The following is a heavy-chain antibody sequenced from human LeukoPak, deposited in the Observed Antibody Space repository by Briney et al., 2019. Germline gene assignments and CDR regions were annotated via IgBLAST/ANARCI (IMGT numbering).Heavy chain of an antibody. CDR3: ARHDIQWRITMVRGVIEWFDP. D-gene: IGHD3-10*01. CDR1: GGSISSSSYY. Sequence: PSETLSLTCTVSGGSISSSSYYWGWIRQPPGKGLEWIGSIYYSGSTYYNPSLKSRVTISVDASKNQFSLKLSSVTAADTAVYYCARHDIQWRITMVRGVIEWFDPWGQGTLVTVSS. CDR2: IYYSGST. V-gene: IGHV4-39*01. J-gene: IGHJ5*02.